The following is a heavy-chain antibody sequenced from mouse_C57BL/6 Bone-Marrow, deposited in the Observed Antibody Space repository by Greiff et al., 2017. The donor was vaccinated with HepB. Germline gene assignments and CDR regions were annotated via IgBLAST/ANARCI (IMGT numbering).Heavy chain of an antibody. D-gene: IGHD1-1*01. V-gene: IGHV5-4*01. J-gene: IGHJ2*01. CDR2: ISDGGSYT. CDR3: ASTPITTVVYFDY. Sequence: EVQGVESGGGLVKPGGSLKLSCAASGFTFSSYAMSWVRQTPEKRLEWVATISDGGSYTYYPDNVKGRFTISRVNAKNNLYLQMSHLKSEDTAMYYCASTPITTVVYFDYWGQGTTLTVSS. CDR1: GFTFSSYA.